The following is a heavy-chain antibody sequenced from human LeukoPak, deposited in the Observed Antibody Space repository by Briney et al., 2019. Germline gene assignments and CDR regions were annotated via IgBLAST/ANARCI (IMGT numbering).Heavy chain of an antibody. D-gene: IGHD1-7*01. Sequence: SQTLSLTCAISGDSVSSSSSAWNWIRQSPSRGLEWLGRTYYRSKWYHDYAVSVKSRLTINPDTSKNQFSLQLNSVTPEDTAVYYCARNYSPDFDYWGQGTLVTVSS. CDR2: TYYRSKWYH. CDR3: ARNYSPDFDY. CDR1: GDSVSSSSSA. V-gene: IGHV6-1*01. J-gene: IGHJ4*02.